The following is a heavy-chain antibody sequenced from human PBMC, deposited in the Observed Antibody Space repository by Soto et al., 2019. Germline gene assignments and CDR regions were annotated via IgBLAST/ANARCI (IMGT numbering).Heavy chain of an antibody. CDR3: ARAPSPTPTDCDSSGYWLSGAFDI. Sequence: ASVKVSCKASGYTFTSYYMHWVRQAPGQGLEWMGGIIPIFGTANYAQKFQGRVTITADESTSTAYLELSSLRSEDTAVYYCARAPSPTPTDCDSSGYWLSGAFDIWGQGTMVTVSS. CDR2: IIPIFGTA. V-gene: IGHV1-69*13. D-gene: IGHD3-22*01. CDR1: GYTFTSYY. J-gene: IGHJ3*02.